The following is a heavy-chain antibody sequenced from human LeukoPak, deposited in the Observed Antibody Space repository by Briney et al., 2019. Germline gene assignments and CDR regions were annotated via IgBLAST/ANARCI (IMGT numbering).Heavy chain of an antibody. CDR3: ARLVTMIVVPRGHFDY. CDR2: IKQDGSEK. D-gene: IGHD3-22*01. J-gene: IGHJ4*02. Sequence: GGSLRLSCAASGFTFSSYWMSWVRQAPGKGLEWVANIKQDGSEKYYVDSVKGRFTISRDNAKNSLYLQMNSLRAEGTAVYYCARLVTMIVVPRGHFDYWGQGTLVTVSS. V-gene: IGHV3-7*01. CDR1: GFTFSSYW.